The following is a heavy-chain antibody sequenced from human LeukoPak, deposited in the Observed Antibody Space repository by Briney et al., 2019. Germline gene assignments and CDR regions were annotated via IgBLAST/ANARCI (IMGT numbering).Heavy chain of an antibody. CDR1: GYTFTKYY. J-gene: IGHJ5*02. V-gene: IGHV1-2*06. D-gene: IGHD2-15*01. CDR3: ARGYCSGGSCYSVENWFDP. Sequence: ASVKVSCKASGYTFTKYYMFWVRQAPGQGLEWMGRINPSSGGTDYAQKFQGRVTMTRDTSISTAYMELSRLGSDDTAMYYCARGYCSGGSCYSVENWFDPWGQGTLVTVSS. CDR2: INPSSGGT.